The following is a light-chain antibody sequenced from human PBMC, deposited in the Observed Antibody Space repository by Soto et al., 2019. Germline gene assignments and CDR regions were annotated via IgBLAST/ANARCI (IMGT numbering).Light chain of an antibody. J-gene: IGKJ2*01. V-gene: IGKV3-20*01. CDR2: GAS. CDR3: QQYGSSGYT. Sequence: EIVLTQSPGTLSLSPGERATLSCRASQSVSSSYLAWYQQKPGQAPRLLIYGASSRATGIPDRFSGSGSGTDFTLTISRLEREDCAVYCDQQYGSSGYTFGQGTKLEIK. CDR1: QSVSSSY.